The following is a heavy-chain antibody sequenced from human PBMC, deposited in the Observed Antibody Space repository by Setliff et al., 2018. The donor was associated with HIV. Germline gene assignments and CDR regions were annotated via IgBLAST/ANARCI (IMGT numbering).Heavy chain of an antibody. V-gene: IGHV3-48*03. Sequence: GGSLRLSCAASEFTFSDYEMNWVRQAPGKGLEWVAYISGSGGTIYYADSVKGRFTISRDNAKNSLHLQLNSLRAEDTAIYYCARGSCSGGGCPHHIDVWGKGTTVTVSS. J-gene: IGHJ6*04. CDR2: ISGSGGTI. CDR3: ARGSCSGGGCPHHIDV. CDR1: EFTFSDYE. D-gene: IGHD2-15*01.